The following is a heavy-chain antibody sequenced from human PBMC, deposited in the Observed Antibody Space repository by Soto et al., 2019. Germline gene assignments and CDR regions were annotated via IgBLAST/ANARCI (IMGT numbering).Heavy chain of an antibody. Sequence: SETLSLTCTVSGGSFKRGSYSWSWIRQPPGKGLEWIGYVYHTGRTSYNPSLKSRVSISMDTSKNQFSLNLDSVTAADTAVYFCARDFAYFDSWGQGTLVTVS. CDR3: ARDFAYFDS. CDR2: VYHTGRT. D-gene: IGHD3-3*01. J-gene: IGHJ4*02. CDR1: GGSFKRGSYS. V-gene: IGHV4-61*01.